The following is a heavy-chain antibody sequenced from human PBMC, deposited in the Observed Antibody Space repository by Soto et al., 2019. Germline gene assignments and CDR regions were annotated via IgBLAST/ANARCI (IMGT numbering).Heavy chain of an antibody. CDR1: GYTFTSYG. J-gene: IGHJ6*02. V-gene: IGHV1-18*01. D-gene: IGHD6-13*01. CDR2: ISAYNGNT. CDR3: ARGREQQLVRQGFYYYYYYGMDV. Sequence: ASVKVSCKASGYTFTSYGISWVRQAPGQGLEWVGWISAYNGNTNYAQKLQGRVTMTTDTSTSTAYMELRSLRSDDTAVYYCARGREQQLVRQGFYYYYYYGMDVSGQVTTVTFSS.